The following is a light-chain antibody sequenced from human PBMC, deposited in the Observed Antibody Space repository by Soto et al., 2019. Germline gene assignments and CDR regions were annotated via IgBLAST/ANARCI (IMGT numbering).Light chain of an antibody. CDR3: TSLTTRTTMI. Sequence: QSALTQPASVSGSPGQSITISCTGTSSDIGAYNFVSWYQQHPGKAPKLMLYDVNIRPSGVSNRFSGSKSGNTASLTISGLQAEDEADYYCTSLTTRTTMIFGGGTKLTVL. CDR2: DVN. J-gene: IGLJ2*01. CDR1: SSDIGAYNF. V-gene: IGLV2-14*03.